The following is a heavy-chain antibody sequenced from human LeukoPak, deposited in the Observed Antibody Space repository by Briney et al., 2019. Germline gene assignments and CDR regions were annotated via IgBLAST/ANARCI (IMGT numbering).Heavy chain of an antibody. J-gene: IGHJ5*02. CDR3: ARNDYTDDDPDLFDP. V-gene: IGHV3-48*01. Sequence: PGGSLRLSCVPSGFTFSTYSTSWVPDAPGEGLECISYIDSRGATTFYAKSVTGRFTISRDNDKNSLYLQMNSLRAEDTALYYCARNDYTDDDPDLFDPWGKGTLVIVSS. D-gene: IGHD3-16*01. CDR2: IDSRGATT. CDR1: GFTFSTYS.